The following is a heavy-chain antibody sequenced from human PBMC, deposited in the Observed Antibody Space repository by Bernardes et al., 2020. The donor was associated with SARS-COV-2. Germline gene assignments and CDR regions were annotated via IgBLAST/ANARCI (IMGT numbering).Heavy chain of an antibody. Sequence: SLRLSCAASGFTFSSYWIPWVRQFPGPGLVWFSRINGYGTSTTYADSVKGRFTISRDNAKNTLYLQMNSLRAEDTAVYYCARGSVKYYFDYWGQGTLVTVSS. CDR1: GFTFSSYW. V-gene: IGHV3-74*01. CDR2: INGYGTST. J-gene: IGHJ4*02. CDR3: ARGSVKYYFDY.